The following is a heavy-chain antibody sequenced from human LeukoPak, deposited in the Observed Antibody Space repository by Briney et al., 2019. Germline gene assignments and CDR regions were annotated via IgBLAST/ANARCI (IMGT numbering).Heavy chain of an antibody. D-gene: IGHD6-13*01. CDR3: AKGGSSWSYYFDY. V-gene: IGHV3-23*01. J-gene: IGHJ4*02. CDR1: GFTFSSYA. CDR2: ISGSGGNT. Sequence: PGGSLRLSCAASGFTFSSYAMSWVRQAPGRGLEWVSAISGSGGNTYYADSVKGRFTISRDNSKNTLYMQMNSLRSDDTALYYCAKGGSSWSYYFDYWGQGTLVTVSS.